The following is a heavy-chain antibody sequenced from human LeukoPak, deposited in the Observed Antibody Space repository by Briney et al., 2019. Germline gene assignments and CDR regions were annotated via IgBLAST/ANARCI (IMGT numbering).Heavy chain of an antibody. V-gene: IGHV3-30*18. CDR1: GFTFSSYW. CDR3: AKGDVYNGS. Sequence: GGSLRLSCAASGFTFSSYWMHWVRQAPGKGLEWVAVISYDGSNKYYADSVKGRFTISRDNSKNTLYLQMNSLRAEDTAVYYCAKGDVYNGSWGQGTLVTVSS. D-gene: IGHD5-24*01. CDR2: ISYDGSNK. J-gene: IGHJ4*02.